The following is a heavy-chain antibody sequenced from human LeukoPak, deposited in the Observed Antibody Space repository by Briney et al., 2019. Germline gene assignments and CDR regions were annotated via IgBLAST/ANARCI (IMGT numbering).Heavy chain of an antibody. CDR2: INHSGST. D-gene: IGHD2-15*01. CDR1: GGSFSGYY. J-gene: IGHJ6*02. Sequence: SETLSLTCAVNGGSFSGYYWSWIRQPPGKGLEWIGEINHSGSTNYNPSLKSRVTISVDTSKNQFSLKLSPVTAADTAVYYCARGLIVCSGGSCYSGYYYGMDVWGQGATVTVSS. V-gene: IGHV4-34*01. CDR3: ARGLIVCSGGSCYSGYYYGMDV.